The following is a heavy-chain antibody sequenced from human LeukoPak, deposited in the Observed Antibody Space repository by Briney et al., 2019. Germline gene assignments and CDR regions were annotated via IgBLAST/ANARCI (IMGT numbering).Heavy chain of an antibody. CDR2: IYYSGST. CDR3: AGAVGGATLIFDY. CDR1: GGSISSYY. V-gene: IGHV4-59*01. D-gene: IGHD1-26*01. J-gene: IGHJ4*02. Sequence: PSETLSLTCTVSGGSISSYYWSWIRQPPGKGLEWIGYIYYSGSTNYNPSLKSRVTISVDTSKNQFSLKLSSVTAADTAVYYCAGAVGGATLIFDYWGKGPLVTVSS.